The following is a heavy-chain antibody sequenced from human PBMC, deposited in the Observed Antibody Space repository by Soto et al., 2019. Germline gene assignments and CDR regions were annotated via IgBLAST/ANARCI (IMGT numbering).Heavy chain of an antibody. CDR3: ARSVVVTSTMNYFDY. CDR1: GYSFSNYW. V-gene: IGHV5-51*01. Sequence: PGESLKISCKGSGYSFSNYWIAWVRQMPGKGLEWMGIIFPADSDTKYSPSFQGQVTISADKSISTAYLQWSSLKASDTAMYYCARSVVVTSTMNYFDYWGQGSLVTVSS. J-gene: IGHJ4*02. CDR2: IFPADSDT. D-gene: IGHD2-15*01.